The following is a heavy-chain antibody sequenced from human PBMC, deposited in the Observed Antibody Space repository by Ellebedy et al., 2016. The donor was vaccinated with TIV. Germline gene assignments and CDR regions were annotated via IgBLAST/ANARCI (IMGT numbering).Heavy chain of an antibody. CDR3: ARRSTDFAFDS. CDR1: GFTFDDYA. D-gene: IGHD3/OR15-3a*01. CDR2: FSANGGTT. Sequence: PGGSLRLTCAGSGFTFDDYAMHWVRQAPGKGLEWVSIFSANGGTTYYADSVKGRFTISRDNSKNTLFLQMSSLRAEDTAVYFCARRSTDFAFDSWGQGTLVTVSS. V-gene: IGHV3-23*01. J-gene: IGHJ4*02.